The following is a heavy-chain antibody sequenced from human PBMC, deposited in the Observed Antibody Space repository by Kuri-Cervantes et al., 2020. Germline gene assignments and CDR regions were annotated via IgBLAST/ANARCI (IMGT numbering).Heavy chain of an antibody. CDR2: ISWDGGST. V-gene: IGHV3-43*01. D-gene: IGHD1-26*01. J-gene: IGHJ3*02. CDR3: ARVGASGAFDI. CDR1: GFTFDDYA. Sequence: GGSLRLSCAASGFTFDDYAMHWVRQAPGKGLEWVSLISWDGGSTYYADSVKGRFTISRDTSKNTLYLQMGSLGSEDMAMYYCARVGASGAFDIWGQGTMVTVSS.